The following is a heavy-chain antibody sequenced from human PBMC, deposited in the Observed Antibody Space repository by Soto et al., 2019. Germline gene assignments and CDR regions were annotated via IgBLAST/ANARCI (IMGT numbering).Heavy chain of an antibody. CDR3: ARANCSGGSCYFGGYYYYGMDV. D-gene: IGHD2-15*01. CDR1: GFTFSSYG. J-gene: IGHJ6*02. Sequence: GGSLRLSCAASGFTFSSYGMHWVRQAPGKGLEWVAVISYDGSNKYYADSVKGRFTISRDNSKNTLYLQMNSLRAEDMAVYYCARANCSGGSCYFGGYYYYGMDVWGQGTTVTVSS. CDR2: ISYDGSNK. V-gene: IGHV3-30*03.